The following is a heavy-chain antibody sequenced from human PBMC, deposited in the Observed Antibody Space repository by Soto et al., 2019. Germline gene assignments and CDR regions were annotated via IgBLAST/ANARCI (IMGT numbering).Heavy chain of an antibody. J-gene: IGHJ6*03. D-gene: IGHD4-4*01. CDR3: TRGLSVTTRLWYYYYMDV. Sequence: GGSLRLSCTASGFTFGDYAMSWIRQAPGKGLEWVGFIRSKAYGGTTEYAASVKGRFTISRDDSKTIASLQMNSLKTEDTAVYYCTRGLSVTTRLWYYYYMDVWGKGTTVTVSS. CDR1: GFTFGDYA. V-gene: IGHV3-49*03. CDR2: IRSKAYGGTT.